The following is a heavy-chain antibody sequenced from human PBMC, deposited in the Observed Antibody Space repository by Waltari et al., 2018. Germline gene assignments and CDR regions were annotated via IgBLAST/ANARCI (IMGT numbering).Heavy chain of an antibody. J-gene: IGHJ6*02. CDR3: ARVSRRTYRSPVPGRHYYYGMDV. V-gene: IGHV3-74*03. Sequence: EEQLVESGGGLVPPGDCMRLPFSAYGFTFSSFGMNWVHQAPGKGPLWVARISTHYSDTTYADSVKGRFTISRDNARNTLYLQMNRLRAEDTAVYFCARVSRRTYRSPVPGRHYYYGMDVWGQGTTVTVSS. CDR1: GFTFSSFG. D-gene: IGHD1-1*01. CDR2: ISTHYSDT.